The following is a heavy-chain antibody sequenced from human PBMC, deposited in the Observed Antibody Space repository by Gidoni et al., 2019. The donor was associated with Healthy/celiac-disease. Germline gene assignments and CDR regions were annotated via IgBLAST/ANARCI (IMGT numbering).Heavy chain of an antibody. Sequence: QVQLVQSGAEVKKPGASVKVSCKASGYTFTSYDINWVRQATGQGLEWMGWMNPNSGTTGYAQNFQGRVTMTRNTSISTAYMELSSLRSEDTAVYYCARGMIVAGGVDYWGQGTLVTVSS. CDR2: MNPNSGTT. D-gene: IGHD3-22*01. CDR3: ARGMIVAGGVDY. J-gene: IGHJ4*02. V-gene: IGHV1-8*01. CDR1: GYTFTSYD.